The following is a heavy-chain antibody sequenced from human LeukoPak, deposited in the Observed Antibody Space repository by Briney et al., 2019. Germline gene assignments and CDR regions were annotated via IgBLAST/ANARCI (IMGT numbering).Heavy chain of an antibody. V-gene: IGHV3-23*01. D-gene: IGHD1-26*01. CDR1: GFTFSNHA. CDR3: AKGGKWDVTPFDY. CDR2: ISANGVDT. Sequence: PGGSLRLSCVASGFTFSNHAMSWVRQAPGKGLEWVSAISANGVDTFYAPSVKGRFTISRDNSKNTLYLQINSLRAEDTAVYYCAKGGKWDVTPFDYWGQGTLVTVSS. J-gene: IGHJ4*02.